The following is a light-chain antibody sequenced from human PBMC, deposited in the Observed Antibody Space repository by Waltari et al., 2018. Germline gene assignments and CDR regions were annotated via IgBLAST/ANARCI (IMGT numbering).Light chain of an antibody. CDR2: GAS. CDR3: QQYGSSVLYT. Sequence: VFTQSPVTLSLSPAERATLPCRASQSLTKRYLAWYHPKPRQAPRLLIYGASSRATGIPDRFSGSGSGTDFTLTISRLEPEDFALYYCQQYGSSVLYTFGQGTKLEIK. CDR1: QSLTKRY. V-gene: IGKV3-20*01. J-gene: IGKJ2*01.